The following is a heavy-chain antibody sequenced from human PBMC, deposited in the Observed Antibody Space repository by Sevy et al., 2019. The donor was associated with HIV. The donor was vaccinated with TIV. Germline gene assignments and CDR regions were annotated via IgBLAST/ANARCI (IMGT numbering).Heavy chain of an antibody. CDR1: GFTFSSYA. CDR2: ISYDGSNK. J-gene: IGHJ4*02. V-gene: IGHV3-30-3*01. D-gene: IGHD3-22*01. Sequence: GGSLRLSCAASGFTFSSYAMHWVRQAPGEGLKWVAVISYDGSNKYYADSVKGRFTISRDNSKNTLYLQMNSLRAEDTAVYYCARDDSSGYYRFDYWGQGTLVTVSS. CDR3: ARDDSSGYYRFDY.